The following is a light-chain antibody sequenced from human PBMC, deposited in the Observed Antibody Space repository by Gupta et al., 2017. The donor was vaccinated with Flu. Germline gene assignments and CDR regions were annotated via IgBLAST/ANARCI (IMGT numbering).Light chain of an antibody. Sequence: IVLTQSPGTLSLSPGERATLSCRASQSVSSSYLAWYQQKPGQAPRLLIYGASSRATGIPDRLSGSGSGTDFTLTISRLEPEDFAVYYCQQYGSSPITLGPGTRLEIK. V-gene: IGKV3-20*01. J-gene: IGKJ5*01. CDR1: QSVSSSY. CDR2: GAS. CDR3: QQYGSSPIT.